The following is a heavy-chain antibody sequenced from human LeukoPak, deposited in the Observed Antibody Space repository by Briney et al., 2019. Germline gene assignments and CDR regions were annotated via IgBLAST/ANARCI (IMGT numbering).Heavy chain of an antibody. CDR1: GFTFNNYY. J-gene: IGHJ4*01. CDR2: ISSSNITM. Sequence: GGSLRLSCAASGFTFNNYYMTWIRQSPGKGLEWLSYISSSNITMYYADSVKGRFTISRDNAKKSLYLQMNSLRPDDTAVYYCARDGGYGDYPHFDYWGQGTLVTVSS. CDR3: ARDGGYGDYPHFDY. D-gene: IGHD4-17*01. V-gene: IGHV3-11*01.